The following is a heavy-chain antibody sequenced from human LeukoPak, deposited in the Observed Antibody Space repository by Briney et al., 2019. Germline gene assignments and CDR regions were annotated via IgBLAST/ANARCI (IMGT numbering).Heavy chain of an antibody. V-gene: IGHV1-24*01. J-gene: IGHJ4*02. D-gene: IGHD3-10*01. CDR3: TTMTMARGSPLFYFDN. Sequence: ASVKVSCKVSGYTLTELAMHWVRQAPGKGLEWMGGFDPEQGETIYAQKFQGRVTTTEDISTDTGYMELSSLTSEDTAVYYCTTMTMARGSPLFYFDNWGQGTLVTVSS. CDR2: FDPEQGET. CDR1: GYTLTELA.